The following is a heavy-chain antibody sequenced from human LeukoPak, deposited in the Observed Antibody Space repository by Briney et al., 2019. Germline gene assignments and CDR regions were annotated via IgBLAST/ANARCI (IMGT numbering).Heavy chain of an antibody. CDR2: IYTSGST. Sequence: SETLSLTCTVSGGSISSYYWSWIRQPAGKGLEWIGRIYTSGSTNYNPSLKSRVTISVDTSKNQFSLKLSSVTAADTAVYYCARVGPYDSSGTAFDYWGQGTLVTVSS. D-gene: IGHD3-22*01. CDR1: GGSISSYY. J-gene: IGHJ4*02. CDR3: ARVGPYDSSGTAFDY. V-gene: IGHV4-4*07.